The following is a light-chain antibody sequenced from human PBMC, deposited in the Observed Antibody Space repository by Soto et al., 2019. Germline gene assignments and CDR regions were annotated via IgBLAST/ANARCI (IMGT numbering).Light chain of an antibody. CDR2: KVS. V-gene: IGKV1-5*03. CDR1: QSLSSR. J-gene: IGKJ1*01. CDR3: LQYKVGWT. Sequence: DIQMTQSPSTLSASVGDSVTITCRASQSLSSRLAWYQQKSGKAPNLLIYKVSTLGSGVPSRFNGRGTGIAFTLTICGLQPDDFGTYFCLQYKVGWTCGQGTKVEIK.